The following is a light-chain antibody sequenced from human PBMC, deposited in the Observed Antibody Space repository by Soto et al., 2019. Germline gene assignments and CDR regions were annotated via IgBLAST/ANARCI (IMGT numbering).Light chain of an antibody. J-gene: IGLJ1*01. CDR2: EVN. CDR3: SSYTSSSTYV. Sequence: QSALTQPPSVSGSPGQSVTISCTGTSSDVGSYNRVSWYQQPPGTATKLMIYEVNNRPSGVPDRFSGSKSGNTASLTISGLQTEDEADYYCSSYTSSSTYVFGTGTKVTVL. CDR1: SSDVGSYNR. V-gene: IGLV2-18*02.